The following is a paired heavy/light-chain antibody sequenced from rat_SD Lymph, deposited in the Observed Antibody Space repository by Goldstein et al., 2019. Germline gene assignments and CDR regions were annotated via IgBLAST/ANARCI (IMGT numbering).Heavy chain of an antibody. J-gene: IGHJ2*01. CDR3: ARHSRGYKAFDY. Sequence: EVQLVESGGGLVQPGRSLKLSCLASGFTFSNYGMNWIRQAPGKGLEWVASISSSSSYIYYADTVKGRFTISRDNAKNTLYLQMTSLRSEDTALYYCARHSRGYKAFDYWGQGVMVTVSS. V-gene: IGHV5-34*01. CDR2: ISSSSSYI. CDR1: GFTFSNYG. D-gene: IGHD1-4*01.
Light chain of an antibody. CDR3: LQYGSIPYT. CDR1: QSVGIN. J-gene: IGKJ2-3*01. CDR2: GAS. Sequence: ETVMTQSPTSMSTSIGERVTLNCKASQSVGINVDWYQQTPGQSPKLLIYGASNRHTGVPDRFTGSGFGRDFTLTISNMEAEDLAVYYCLQYGSIPYTFGAGTKLELK. V-gene: IGKV6S8*01.